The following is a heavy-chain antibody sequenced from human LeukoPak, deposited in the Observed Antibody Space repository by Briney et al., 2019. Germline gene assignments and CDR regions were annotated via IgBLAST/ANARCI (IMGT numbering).Heavy chain of an antibody. J-gene: IGHJ6*03. CDR3: AKARGYNYMDV. CDR1: GFTFDYYA. CDR2: ISWNSGSI. Sequence: PGGSLRFSCAASGFTFDYYAVHWVPQAPGKGLEWVSGISWNSGSIGYADSVKGRFTISRDNAKNSLYLQMNSLRAEDTALYYCAKARGYNYMDVLGKGSTVTVSS. V-gene: IGHV3-9*01.